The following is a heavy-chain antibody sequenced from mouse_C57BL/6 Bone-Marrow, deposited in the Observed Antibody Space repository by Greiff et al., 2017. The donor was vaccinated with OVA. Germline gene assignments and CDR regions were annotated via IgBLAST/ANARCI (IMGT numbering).Heavy chain of an antibody. Sequence: EVQLQQSGPGLVKPSQSLSLTCSVTGYSITSGYYWNWLRQFPGNKLEWMGYISYDGSNNYNPSLKNRLSITRDTSKNQFCMTLNAVTTEDTATYYCALDSSDHVAAMDDWGQGTSVTVSS. V-gene: IGHV3-6*01. J-gene: IGHJ4*01. D-gene: IGHD3-2*02. CDR1: GYSITSGYY. CDR3: ALDSSDHVAAMDD. CDR2: ISYDGSN.